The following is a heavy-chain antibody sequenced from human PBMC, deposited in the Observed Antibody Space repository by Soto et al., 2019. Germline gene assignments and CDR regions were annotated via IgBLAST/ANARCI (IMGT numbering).Heavy chain of an antibody. J-gene: IGHJ4*02. Sequence: EVQLLESGGGLVQPGGSLRLSCSTSVFTFSTYAMNWVRQAPGKGLEWVSGLSGSGGTTYYADSVRGRFPISRDNSKNTLFLQVNSLRAEDTALYYCAKQRADYGSGSDTYSFDFLGQGTLVTVSS. CDR2: LSGSGGTT. CDR3: AKQRADYGSGSDTYSFDF. D-gene: IGHD3-10*01. CDR1: VFTFSTYA. V-gene: IGHV3-23*01.